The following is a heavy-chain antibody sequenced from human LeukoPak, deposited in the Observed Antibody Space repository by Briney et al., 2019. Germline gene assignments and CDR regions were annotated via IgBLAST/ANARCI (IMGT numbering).Heavy chain of an antibody. CDR3: AKTSSSWRSTGGWFDP. CDR2: ISGSGGST. V-gene: IGHV3-23*01. CDR1: GFTFSSYA. Sequence: PGGSLRLSCAASGFTFSSYAMSWVRQAPGKGLEWVSAISGSGGSTYYADSVKGRFTISRDNSKNTLYLQMNSLRAEDTAVYYCAKTSSSWRSTGGWFDPWGQGTLVTVSS. J-gene: IGHJ5*02. D-gene: IGHD6-13*01.